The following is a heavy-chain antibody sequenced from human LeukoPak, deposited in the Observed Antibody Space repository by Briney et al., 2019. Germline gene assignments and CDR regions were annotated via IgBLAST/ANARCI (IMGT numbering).Heavy chain of an antibody. V-gene: IGHV6-1*01. CDR1: GDSVSRNTAG. D-gene: IGHD3-10*01. CDR3: ARLRGFGEDYNWFDP. J-gene: IGHJ5*02. Sequence: SQTLSLTCAISGDSVSRNTAGWNWIRQSPSRGLEWLGRTYYRSKWYSDFAPSVRNRITINPDTSKSQFSLQLNSVTPEDTAVYYCARLRGFGEDYNWFDPWGQGTLVTVSS. CDR2: TYYRSKWYS.